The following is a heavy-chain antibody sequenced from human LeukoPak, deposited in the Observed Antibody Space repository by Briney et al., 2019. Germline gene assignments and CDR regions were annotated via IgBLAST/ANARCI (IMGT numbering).Heavy chain of an antibody. J-gene: IGHJ3*02. CDR2: IKEDGSEK. CDR1: GFTFSTYW. CDR3: ARDVPGYSSGWYPSFDAFDI. Sequence: GGSLRLSCAASGFTFSTYWMSWVRQAPGKGLEGVANIKEDGSEKFYVDSVKGRFTISRDNAKNSLYLQMNSLRAEETAVYYCARDVPGYSSGWYPSFDAFDIWGQGTMVTVSS. V-gene: IGHV3-7*01. D-gene: IGHD6-19*01.